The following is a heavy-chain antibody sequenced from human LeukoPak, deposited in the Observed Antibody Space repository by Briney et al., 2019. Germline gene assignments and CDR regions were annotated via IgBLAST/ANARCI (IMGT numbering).Heavy chain of an antibody. Sequence: ASVKVSCKASGYTFTSYYMHWVRQAPGQGLEWMVIINPSGGSTSYAQKFQGRVTMTRDTSTSTVYMELSSLRSEDPAVYYCARERGGSGWYEYYFDYWGQGTLVTVSS. CDR1: GYTFTSYY. J-gene: IGHJ4*02. CDR3: ARERGGSGWYEYYFDY. V-gene: IGHV1-46*01. D-gene: IGHD6-19*01. CDR2: INPSGGST.